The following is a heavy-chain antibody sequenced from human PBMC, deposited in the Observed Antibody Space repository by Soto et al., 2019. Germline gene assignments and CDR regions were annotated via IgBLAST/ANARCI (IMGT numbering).Heavy chain of an antibody. CDR3: ASSYGSGYRAFDY. D-gene: IGHD3-10*01. V-gene: IGHV1-69*02. CDR1: GDTFTFYS. Sequence: QVQLVQSGAEVKRPGSWVKVSCKASGDTFTFYSINWVRQAPGLGIEWMGRINPILSMSNYAQRFQGRVTTTADKSTSTAYMELSSLRSEDTAIYYCASSYGSGYRAFDYWGQGALVTVSS. J-gene: IGHJ4*02. CDR2: INPILSMS.